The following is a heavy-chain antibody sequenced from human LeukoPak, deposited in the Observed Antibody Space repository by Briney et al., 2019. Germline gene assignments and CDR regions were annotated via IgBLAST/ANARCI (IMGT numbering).Heavy chain of an antibody. CDR3: ARDTGALVTHFDY. Sequence: GGSLRLSCAASGFAFSSYWMSWVRQAPGKGLEWVANIKYDEIEKYHVDSVKGRFTISRDNAKNSLYLQMNSLRAEDTAVYYCARDTGALVTHFDYWGQGALVTASS. CDR2: IKYDEIEK. D-gene: IGHD5-18*01. CDR1: GFAFSSYW. V-gene: IGHV3-7*03. J-gene: IGHJ4*02.